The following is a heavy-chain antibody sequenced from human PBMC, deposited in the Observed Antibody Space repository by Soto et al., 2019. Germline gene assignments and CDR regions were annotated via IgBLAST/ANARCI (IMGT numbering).Heavy chain of an antibody. D-gene: IGHD6-25*01. CDR2: IRSSNSII. CDR1: GFTFSNYS. Sequence: EVQLVESGGGLVQPGGSLRLSCAASGFTFSNYSMNWVRQAPGKGLEWVSYIRSSNSIIYYADSEKGRFSISRDNAKNSLYLQMNSLRDEDTAVYYCARSRGGPFDYWGQGTLVTVSS. CDR3: ARSRGGPFDY. V-gene: IGHV3-48*02. J-gene: IGHJ4*02.